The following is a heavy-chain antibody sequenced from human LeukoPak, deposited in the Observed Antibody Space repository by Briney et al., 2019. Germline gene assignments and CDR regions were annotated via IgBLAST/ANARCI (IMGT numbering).Heavy chain of an antibody. CDR1: GYTFTDSY. CDR2: INLNSGGT. V-gene: IGHV1-2*02. Sequence: ASVKVSCKASGYTFTDSYMHWVRQAPGQGLEWMGWINLNSGGTKYAQKFQGRVTMTRDTSISTAYMELSRLRSDDTAVYYCARDHQLVAFDPWGQGTLVTVSS. CDR3: ARDHQLVAFDP. D-gene: IGHD6-13*01. J-gene: IGHJ5*02.